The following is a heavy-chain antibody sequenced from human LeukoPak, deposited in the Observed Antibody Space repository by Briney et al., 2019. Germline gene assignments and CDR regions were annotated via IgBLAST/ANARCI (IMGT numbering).Heavy chain of an antibody. CDR2: INPSGGST. J-gene: IGHJ4*02. CDR1: GYTFTSYY. D-gene: IGHD6-19*01. Sequence: ASVKVSCKASGYTFTSYYMHWVRQAPGQGLEWMGIINPSGGSTSYAQKFQGRVTMTRDTSTGTVYMELSSLRSEDTAVYYCARDLDGWYGSLAYYFDYWGQGTLVTVSS. V-gene: IGHV1-46*01. CDR3: ARDLDGWYGSLAYYFDY.